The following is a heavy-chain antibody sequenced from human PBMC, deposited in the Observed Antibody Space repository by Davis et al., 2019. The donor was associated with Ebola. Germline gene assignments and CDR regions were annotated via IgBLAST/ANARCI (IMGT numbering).Heavy chain of an antibody. Sequence: GGSLRLSCAASGFTFSDYYMSWIRQAPGKGLEWVSYISSSGSTIYYADSVKGRFTISRDNAKNSLYLQMNSLRAEDTAVYYCAKTPTIWGSYRVFDYWGQGTLVTVSS. V-gene: IGHV3-11*01. CDR3: AKTPTIWGSYRVFDY. D-gene: IGHD3-16*02. CDR1: GFTFSDYY. J-gene: IGHJ4*02. CDR2: ISSSGSTI.